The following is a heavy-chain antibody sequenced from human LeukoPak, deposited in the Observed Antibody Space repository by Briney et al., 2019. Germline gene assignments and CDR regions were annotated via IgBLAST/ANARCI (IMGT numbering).Heavy chain of an antibody. V-gene: IGHV3-66*01. CDR3: AKSPKTGFLFDY. CDR2: FYSGGST. J-gene: IGHJ4*02. Sequence: GGSLRLSCAASGFTVSDNYMSWVRQAPGKGLEWVSVFYSGGSTRYADSVKGRFTISRDNSKNTLYLQMSSLRAEDTAVYYCAKSPKTGFLFDYWGKGTLVTVSS. CDR1: GFTVSDNY. D-gene: IGHD1-1*01.